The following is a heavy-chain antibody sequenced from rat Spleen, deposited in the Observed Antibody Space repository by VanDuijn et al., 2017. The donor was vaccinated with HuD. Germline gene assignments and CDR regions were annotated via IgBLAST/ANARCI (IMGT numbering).Heavy chain of an antibody. J-gene: IGHJ2*01. V-gene: IGHV5-25*01. CDR1: GINFSNYY. CDR2: ISNDGGNA. Sequence: EVQLVESGGGSVQPGRSMKLSCAASGINFSNYYMACVRQAPTKGLEWVASISNDGGNAYYRDSVKGRFTISRDNAKSTLYLQMDSLRSEDTATYYCTKGYFDYWGQGVMVTVSS. CDR3: TKGYFDY.